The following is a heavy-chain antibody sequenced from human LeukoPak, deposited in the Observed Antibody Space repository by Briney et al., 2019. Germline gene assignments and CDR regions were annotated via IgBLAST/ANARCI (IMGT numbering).Heavy chain of an antibody. CDR3: ARDYGWFDP. J-gene: IGHJ5*02. CDR2: IYYSGST. V-gene: IGHV4-31*03. D-gene: IGHD3-10*01. CDR1: GDSISSSSYY. Sequence: SETLSLTCTVSGDSISSSSYYWGWIRQPPGKGLEWIGYIYYSGSTYYNPSLKSRVTISVDTSKNQFSLKLSSVTAADTAVYYCARDYGWFDPWGQGTLVTVSS.